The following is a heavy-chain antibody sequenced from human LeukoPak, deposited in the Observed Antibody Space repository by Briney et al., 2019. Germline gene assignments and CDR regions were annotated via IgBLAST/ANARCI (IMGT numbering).Heavy chain of an antibody. CDR2: INHSGST. Sequence: SETLSLTCAVYGGSFSGYYWSWIRQPPGKGLEWIGEINHSGSTNYNPSLKSRVTISVDTSKNQFSLKLSSVTAADTAVYYCAREWRRGLYRDWGQGTLVTVSS. V-gene: IGHV4-34*01. CDR3: AREWRRGLYRD. CDR1: GGSFSGYY. D-gene: IGHD3/OR15-3a*01. J-gene: IGHJ4*02.